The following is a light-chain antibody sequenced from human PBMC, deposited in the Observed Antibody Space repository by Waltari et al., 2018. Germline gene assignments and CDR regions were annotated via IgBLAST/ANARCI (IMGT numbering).Light chain of an antibody. CDR2: ESS. CDR1: QSIGKS. CDR3: QEYQTDSNT. Sequence: DIQMTQSPSTLPASVGDGVMISCRASQSIGKSLAWYQQKPGKPPKLLIYESSTLDTGVPSRFTGGGSGTEFTLSIRSLQPDDFATYYCQEYQTDSNTFGPGTKV. V-gene: IGKV1-5*03. J-gene: IGKJ2*01.